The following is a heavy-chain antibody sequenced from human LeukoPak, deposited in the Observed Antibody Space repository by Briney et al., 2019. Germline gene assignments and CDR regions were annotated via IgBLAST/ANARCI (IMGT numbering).Heavy chain of an antibody. J-gene: IGHJ4*02. CDR3: ARVIRTTGYYSNPKSGSFDF. V-gene: IGHV4-39*01. CDR1: GGSITSSHHS. Sequence: SETLSLTCAVSGGSITSSHHSWGWIRQPPGKGLEWIGTIYSSGTTYYNPSLRTRVTISVDTSKNQFSLRLSSVTAADTAVYYRARVIRTTGYYSNPKSGSFDFWGQGTLVTVSS. D-gene: IGHD3-9*01. CDR2: IYSSGTT.